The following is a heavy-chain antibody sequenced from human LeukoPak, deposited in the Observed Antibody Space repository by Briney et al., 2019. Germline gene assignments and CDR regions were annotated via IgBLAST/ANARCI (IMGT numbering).Heavy chain of an antibody. V-gene: IGHV4-38-2*02. CDR1: GYSISSGYY. D-gene: IGHD3-22*01. CDR3: ARGDYYDSSGYSGPFDY. J-gene: IGHJ4*02. CDR2: IYHSGST. Sequence: PSETLSLTCTVSGYSISSGYYWGWIRQPPGKGLEWIGSIYHSGSTYYNPSLKSRVTISVDTSKNQFSLKLSSVTAADTAVYYCARGDYYDSSGYSGPFDYWGQGTLVTVSS.